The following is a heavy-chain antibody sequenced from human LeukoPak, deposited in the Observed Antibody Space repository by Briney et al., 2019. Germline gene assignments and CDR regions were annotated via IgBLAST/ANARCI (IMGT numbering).Heavy chain of an antibody. CDR2: INPNSGGT. J-gene: IGHJ4*02. CDR1: GYTFTGYY. CDR3: ARDRFRVVPAAIPDY. Sequence: ASVKVSCKASGYTFTGYYMHWVRQPPGPGLEWMGWINPNSGGTNYAQKFQGRVTMTRDTSISTAYIELSRLRSDDTAVYYCARDRFRVVPAAIPDYWGQGTLVTVSS. V-gene: IGHV1-2*02. D-gene: IGHD2-2*02.